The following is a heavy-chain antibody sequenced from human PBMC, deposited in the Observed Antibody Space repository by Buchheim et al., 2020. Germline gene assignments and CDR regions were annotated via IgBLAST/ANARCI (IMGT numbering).Heavy chain of an antibody. CDR3: AGDFGRQLGNYYCYYMDV. Sequence: EVQLVESGGGLVQPGGSLRLSCAASGFTFSSYWMSWVRQAPGKGLEWVANIKQDGSEKYYVDSVKGRFTISRDNAKNSLYLQMKSLRAEDAAVYYCAGDFGRQLGNYYCYYMDVWGKGTT. D-gene: IGHD6-13*01. CDR1: GFTFSSYW. J-gene: IGHJ6*03. V-gene: IGHV3-7*01. CDR2: IKQDGSEK.